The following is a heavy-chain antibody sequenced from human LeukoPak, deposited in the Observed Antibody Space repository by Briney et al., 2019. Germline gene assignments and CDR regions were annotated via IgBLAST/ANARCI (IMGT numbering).Heavy chain of an antibody. CDR3: AKDMGIAAAGTYLDY. CDR1: GFTFDDYT. D-gene: IGHD6-13*01. Sequence: GGSLRLSCAASGFTFDDYTMHWVRQAPGKGLEWVSLISWDGGSTYYADSVKGRSTISRDSSKNSLYLQMSSLRTEDTALYYCAKDMGIAAAGTYLDYWGQGTLVTVSS. J-gene: IGHJ4*02. CDR2: ISWDGGST. V-gene: IGHV3-43*01.